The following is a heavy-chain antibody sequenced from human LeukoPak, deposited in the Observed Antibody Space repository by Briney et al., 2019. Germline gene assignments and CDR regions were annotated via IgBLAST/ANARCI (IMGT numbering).Heavy chain of an antibody. CDR3: ARLIAVAGLPDY. CDR1: GGSFNGYY. D-gene: IGHD6-19*01. CDR2: INHSGST. J-gene: IGHJ4*02. Sequence: SETLSLTCAVYGGSFNGYYWSWIRQPPGKGLEWIGEINHSGSTNYNPSLKSRVTISVDTSKNQFSLKLSSVTAADTAVYYCARLIAVAGLPDYWGQGTLVTVSS. V-gene: IGHV4-34*01.